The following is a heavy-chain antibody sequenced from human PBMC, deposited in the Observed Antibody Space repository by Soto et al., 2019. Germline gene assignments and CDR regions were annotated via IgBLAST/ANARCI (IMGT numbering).Heavy chain of an antibody. J-gene: IGHJ4*01. Sequence: GGSLRLSCAASGFTFNTFTMHWVRQAPGKGLEYVSAISSNGGTTYYADSVKGRFTISRDNSKNTLFLQMGSLRAEDMAVYYGARDRLRFLGGYFDYWGQGTLVTVSS. CDR3: ARDRLRFLGGYFDY. D-gene: IGHD3-3*01. CDR2: ISSNGGTT. CDR1: GFTFNTFT. V-gene: IGHV3-64*02.